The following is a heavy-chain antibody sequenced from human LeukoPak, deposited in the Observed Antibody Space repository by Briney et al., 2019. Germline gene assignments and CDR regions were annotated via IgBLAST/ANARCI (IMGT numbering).Heavy chain of an antibody. CDR2: SHYTGST. D-gene: IGHD2-15*01. CDR1: GGSITGYF. Sequence: PSETLSLTCTVSGGSITGYFWSWVRQPPGRGLEWIGYSHYTGSTSYNPSLRSRVTISVDTSKNQFSLNLSSVTAADSAIYYCTRYCGGGSCFSRAFDYWGQGTLVTVSS. CDR3: TRYCGGGSCFSRAFDY. V-gene: IGHV4-59*01. J-gene: IGHJ4*02.